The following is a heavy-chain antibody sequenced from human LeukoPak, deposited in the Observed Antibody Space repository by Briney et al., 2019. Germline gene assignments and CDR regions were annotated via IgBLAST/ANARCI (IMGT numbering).Heavy chain of an antibody. CDR2: VYYSGST. CDR1: GGSISSYY. J-gene: IGHJ4*02. D-gene: IGHD6-13*01. Sequence: PSETLSLPCTVSGGSISSYYWSWLRQPPGKGLEWIGYVYYSGSTNYNPSLKSRVTISVDTSKNQFSLKLSSVTAADTAVYYCARGGGVAWQQPDFDYWGQGTLVTVSS. V-gene: IGHV4-59*01. CDR3: ARGGGVAWQQPDFDY.